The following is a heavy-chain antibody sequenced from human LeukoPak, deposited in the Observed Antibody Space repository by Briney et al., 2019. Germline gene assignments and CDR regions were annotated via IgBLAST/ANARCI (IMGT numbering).Heavy chain of an antibody. Sequence: GESLKISCKDSGDSFSSYWITWVRQMPGKGLEWMGGIDPSDSYTNYSPSLQGHVTILADKSISSVYLQWSSLKASDTAMYYCARGATTGNSRAFNVWGQGTTVIVSS. V-gene: IGHV5-10-1*01. D-gene: IGHD4-23*01. CDR2: IDPSDSYT. CDR1: GDSFSSYW. CDR3: ARGATTGNSRAFNV. J-gene: IGHJ6*02.